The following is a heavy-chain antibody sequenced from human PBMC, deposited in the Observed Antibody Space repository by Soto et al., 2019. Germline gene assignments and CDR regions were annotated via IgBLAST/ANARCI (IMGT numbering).Heavy chain of an antibody. J-gene: IGHJ4*02. CDR1: GFTFSTYA. V-gene: IGHV3-23*01. D-gene: IGHD1-1*01. CDR3: ANDRPRRTSGYFLDY. Sequence: EVPLLESGGKLVQPGGSLTLSCAASGFTFSTYAMAWVRQAPGKGLEWVSGVSASGLNTDYADPVKGRFYISRDNSKNTVSLHMNSRRAEDTALYYGANDRPRRTSGYFLDYWGQGTPVTVSS. CDR2: VSASGLNT.